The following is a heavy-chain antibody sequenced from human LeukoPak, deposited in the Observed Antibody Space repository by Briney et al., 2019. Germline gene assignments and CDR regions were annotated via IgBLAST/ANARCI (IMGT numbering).Heavy chain of an antibody. CDR3: ARGYDFWRGYYLFDY. V-gene: IGHV1-2*02. CDR1: GYTFTGYY. Sequence: ASVKVSCKASGYTFTGYYMHWVRQAPGQGLEWMGWINPNSGGTNYAQKFQGRVTMTRDTSISTAYMELSRLRSDDTAVYYCARGYDFWRGYYLFDYWGQGTLVTVSS. CDR2: INPNSGGT. J-gene: IGHJ4*02. D-gene: IGHD3-3*01.